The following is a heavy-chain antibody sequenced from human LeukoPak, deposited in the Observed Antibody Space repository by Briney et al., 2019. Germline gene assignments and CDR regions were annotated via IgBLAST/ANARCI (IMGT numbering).Heavy chain of an antibody. CDR1: GFTFSNAW. CDR2: IKSKTDGGTT. J-gene: IGHJ3*02. D-gene: IGHD5-18*01. Sequence: GGSLRLSCAASGFTFSNAWMSWVRQAPGKGLEWVGRIKSKTDGGTTDYAAPVKGRFTISRDDSKNTLYLQMNSLKTEDTAVYYCTTSPSYSYGTDDAFDTWGQGTMVTVSS. CDR3: TTSPSYSYGTDDAFDT. V-gene: IGHV3-15*01.